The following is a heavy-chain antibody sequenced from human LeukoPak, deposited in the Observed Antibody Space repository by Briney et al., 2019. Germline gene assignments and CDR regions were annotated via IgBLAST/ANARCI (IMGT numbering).Heavy chain of an antibody. V-gene: IGHV4-59*01. CDR2: IYYSGST. Sequence: SETLSLTCAVYGGSFSGYYWSWIRQPPGKGLEWIGYIYYSGSTNYNPSLKSRVTISVDTSKNQFSLKLSSVTAADTAVYYCARIVVVPATNWFDPWGQGTLVTVSS. CDR1: GGSFSGYY. D-gene: IGHD2-2*01. CDR3: ARIVVVPATNWFDP. J-gene: IGHJ5*02.